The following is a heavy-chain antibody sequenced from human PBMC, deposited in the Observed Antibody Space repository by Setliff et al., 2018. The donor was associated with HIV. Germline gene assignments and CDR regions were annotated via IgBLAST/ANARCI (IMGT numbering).Heavy chain of an antibody. CDR3: VREGVRRGLGPGSFRYRAYYFDQ. CDR2: IYYSGNT. CDR1: GGSISTSSSY. D-gene: IGHD3-16*01. Sequence: SSETLSLTCTVSGGSISTSSSYWGWIRQPPGKGLEWIGSIYYSGNTYCSPSLKSRITISVDTSKNQFSLNLRSVTAADTAVYYCVREGVRRGLGPGSFRYRAYYFDQWGQGTRVTVSS. J-gene: IGHJ4*02. V-gene: IGHV4-39*07.